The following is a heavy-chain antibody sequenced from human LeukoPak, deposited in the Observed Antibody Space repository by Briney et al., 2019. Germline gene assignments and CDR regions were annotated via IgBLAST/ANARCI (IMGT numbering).Heavy chain of an antibody. CDR1: GFTFSSYV. D-gene: IGHD3-10*01. CDR3: AKAPFITMVRGVISSYFDY. Sequence: PGGSLRLSCAASGFTFSSYVMSWVRQAPGKGLEWVSAISGSGGSTYYADSVKGRFTISRDNSKNTLYLQMNSLRAEDTAVYYCAKAPFITMVRGVISSYFDYWGQGTLVTVSS. J-gene: IGHJ4*02. V-gene: IGHV3-23*01. CDR2: ISGSGGST.